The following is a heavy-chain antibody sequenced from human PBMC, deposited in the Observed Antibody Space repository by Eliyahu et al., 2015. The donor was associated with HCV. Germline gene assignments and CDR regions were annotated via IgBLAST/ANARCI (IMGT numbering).Heavy chain of an antibody. D-gene: IGHD2-2*01. J-gene: IGHJ4*02. Sequence: EVQLVESGGGLVKPGGSLRLSCAAXGFTFSSYSMNWVRQAPGKGLEWVSSISSSSSYIYYADSVKGRFTISRDNAKNSLYLQMNSLRAEDTAVYYCASDTRIVPAAFDYWGQGTLVTVSS. V-gene: IGHV3-21*01. CDR2: ISSSSSYI. CDR1: GFTFSSYS. CDR3: ASDTRIVPAAFDY.